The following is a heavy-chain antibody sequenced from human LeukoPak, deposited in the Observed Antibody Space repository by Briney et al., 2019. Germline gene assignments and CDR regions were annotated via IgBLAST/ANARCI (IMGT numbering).Heavy chain of an antibody. J-gene: IGHJ3*02. CDR3: ASFGGAGVYAFDI. CDR1: GYTFTSYD. Sequence: GASVKVSCKASGYTFTSYDINWVRQATGQGLEWMGWMNPNSGNTGYAQKFQGRVTITRNTSISTAYMELSRLRSDDTAVYYCASFGGAGVYAFDIWGQGTMVTVSS. D-gene: IGHD3-10*01. V-gene: IGHV1-8*03. CDR2: MNPNSGNT.